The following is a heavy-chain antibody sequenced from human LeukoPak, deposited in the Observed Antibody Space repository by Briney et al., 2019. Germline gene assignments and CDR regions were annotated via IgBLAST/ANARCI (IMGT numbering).Heavy chain of an antibody. CDR3: ARGSSDWTGVDY. CDR2: IKPDGSGK. J-gene: IGHJ4*02. D-gene: IGHD6-19*01. CDR1: GFTFSSYW. V-gene: IGHV3-7*04. Sequence: PGGSLRLSCAASGFTFSSYWMSWVRQAPGKGMEWVANIKPDGSGKYYVDSVKGRFTISRDNARNSVYLHMNSLRAEDTAVYYCARGSSDWTGVDYWGQGTLVTVSS.